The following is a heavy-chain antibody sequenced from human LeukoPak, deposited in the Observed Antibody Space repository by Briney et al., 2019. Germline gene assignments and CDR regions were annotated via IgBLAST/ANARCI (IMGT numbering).Heavy chain of an antibody. CDR1: GGTFSSYA. CDR2: IAPIFGTA. D-gene: IGHD3-22*01. Sequence: GASVKVSCKASGGTFSSYAISWVRQAPGQGLEWMGRIAPIFGTANYAQKFQGRVTITTDESTSTAYMELSSLRSEDTAVYYCARTRYYDSSGGDYWGQGTLVTVSS. J-gene: IGHJ4*02. CDR3: ARTRYYDSSGGDY. V-gene: IGHV1-69*05.